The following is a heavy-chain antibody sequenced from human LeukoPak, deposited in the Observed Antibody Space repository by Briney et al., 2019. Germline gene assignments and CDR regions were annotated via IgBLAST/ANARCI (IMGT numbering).Heavy chain of an antibody. CDR3: AREEILEPDYYYYGMDV. Sequence: GGSLRLSWAASGFTVSSNYMSWVRQAPGKGLEWVSVIYSGGSTYYADSVKGRFTISRDNSKNTLYLQMNSLRAEDTAVYYCAREEILEPDYYYYGMDVWGQGTTVTVSS. D-gene: IGHD1-1*01. CDR1: GFTVSSNY. J-gene: IGHJ6*02. CDR2: IYSGGST. V-gene: IGHV3-53*01.